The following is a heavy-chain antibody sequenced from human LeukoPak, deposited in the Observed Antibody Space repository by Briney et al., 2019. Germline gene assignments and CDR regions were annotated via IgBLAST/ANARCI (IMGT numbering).Heavy chain of an antibody. CDR1: GYTFTGYY. Sequence: ASVKVSCKASGYTFTGYYMHWVRQAPGQGLEWMGRINPNSGGTNYAQKFQGRVTMTRDTSIGTAYMELSRLRSDDTAVYYCARVPPGEQWLVRGNWFDPWGQGTLDTVSS. V-gene: IGHV1-2*06. CDR2: INPNSGGT. CDR3: ARVPPGEQWLVRGNWFDP. D-gene: IGHD6-19*01. J-gene: IGHJ5*02.